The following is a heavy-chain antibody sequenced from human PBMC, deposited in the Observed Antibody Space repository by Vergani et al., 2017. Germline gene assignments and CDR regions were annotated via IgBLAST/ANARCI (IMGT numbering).Heavy chain of an antibody. CDR3: ARGGVRVGATAYNWFDP. Sequence: QVQLVESGGGVVQPGRSLRLSCAASGFTFSSYAMHWVRQAPGKGLEWVAVISYDGSNKYYADSVKGRFTISRDNAKNTLYLQMNSLRAEDTAVYYCARGGVRVGATAYNWFDPWGQGTLVTVSS. CDR1: GFTFSSYA. J-gene: IGHJ5*02. CDR2: ISYDGSNK. V-gene: IGHV3-30-3*01. D-gene: IGHD1-26*01.